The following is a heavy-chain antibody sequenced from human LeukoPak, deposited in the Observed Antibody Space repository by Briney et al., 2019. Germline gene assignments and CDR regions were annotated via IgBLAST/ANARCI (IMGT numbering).Heavy chain of an antibody. V-gene: IGHV3-30*03. CDR1: GFIFSSYG. CDR3: ARDKQWLVYGLDV. D-gene: IGHD6-19*01. Sequence: GGSLRLSCAAPGFIFSSYGMHWVRQAPGKGLYWVGVISQDGNSKYYGDSVKGRFTISRDNSRNTLYLQMNSLRGEDTAVYYCARDKQWLVYGLDVWGQGTTVTVSS. J-gene: IGHJ6*02. CDR2: ISQDGNSK.